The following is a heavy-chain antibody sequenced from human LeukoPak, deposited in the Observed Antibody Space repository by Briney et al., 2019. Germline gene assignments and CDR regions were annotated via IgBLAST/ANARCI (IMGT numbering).Heavy chain of an antibody. D-gene: IGHD5-24*01. CDR1: GGTFSSYA. CDR3: ARSESALSEMATIGPLNFDY. CDR2: IIPIFGTA. J-gene: IGHJ4*02. V-gene: IGHV1-69*05. Sequence: SVKVSCKASGGTFSSYAISWVRQAPGQGLEWMGGIIPIFGTANYAQKFQGRVTITTDESTSTAYMELSSLRSEDTAVYDCARSESALSEMATIGPLNFDYWGQGTLVTVSS.